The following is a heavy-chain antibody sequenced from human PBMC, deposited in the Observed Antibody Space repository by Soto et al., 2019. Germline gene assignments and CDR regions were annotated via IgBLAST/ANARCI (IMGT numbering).Heavy chain of an antibody. D-gene: IGHD3-16*02. J-gene: IGHJ6*02. Sequence: QVQLQESGPGLVKPSQTLSLTCTVSGGSISSGNYYWCWIRQPPGKGLERIGYISHSGTTYYNPSLKSRITISVDTSKNQFSLKLSSVTAADTAVYYCARDLSDYNGMDVWGQGTTVTVSS. V-gene: IGHV4-30-4*01. CDR2: ISHSGTT. CDR1: GGSISSGNYY. CDR3: ARDLSDYNGMDV.